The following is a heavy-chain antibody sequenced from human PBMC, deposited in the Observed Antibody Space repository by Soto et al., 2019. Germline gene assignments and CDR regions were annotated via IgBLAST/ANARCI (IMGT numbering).Heavy chain of an antibody. V-gene: IGHV3-7*01. CDR2: IKEDGSEK. CDR3: ARTGYMDV. D-gene: IGHD2-2*01. CDR1: GFTFSSYW. Sequence: EVQLVESGGGLVQPGGSLRLSCAASGFTFSSYWMSWVRQAPGKGLEWVANIKEDGSEKYYADSVKGRFTISRDYAKNSLYLQTNSLRAEDTALYYCARTGYMDVWGKGTTVTVSS. J-gene: IGHJ6*03.